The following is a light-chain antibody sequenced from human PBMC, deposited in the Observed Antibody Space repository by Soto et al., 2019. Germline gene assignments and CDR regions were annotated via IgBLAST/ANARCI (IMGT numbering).Light chain of an antibody. CDR3: SSYTSSSTPDV. Sequence: QSVLTQPASVSGSPGQSITISCTGTSSDVGGYNYVSWYQQHPGKAPKLMIYEVSNRPAGVAKRFSGSKSSRTASLTISGLQAEDEADYYGSSYTSSSTPDVFGTGTKLTVL. CDR1: SSDVGGYNY. J-gene: IGLJ1*01. CDR2: EVS. V-gene: IGLV2-14*01.